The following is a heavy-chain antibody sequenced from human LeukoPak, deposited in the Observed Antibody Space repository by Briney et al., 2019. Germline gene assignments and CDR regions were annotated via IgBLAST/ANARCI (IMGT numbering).Heavy chain of an antibody. CDR2: IYHSGST. CDR3: ARSPPGDSSGYYYFDY. CDR1: GGSISSSNW. D-gene: IGHD3-22*01. Sequence: SETLSLTCAVSGGSISSSNWWSWVRPPPGKGLEWIGEIYHSGSTNYNPSLKSRVTISVDKSKNQFSLKLSSVTAANTAVYYCARSPPGDSSGYYYFDYWGQGTLVTVSS. J-gene: IGHJ4*02. V-gene: IGHV4-4*02.